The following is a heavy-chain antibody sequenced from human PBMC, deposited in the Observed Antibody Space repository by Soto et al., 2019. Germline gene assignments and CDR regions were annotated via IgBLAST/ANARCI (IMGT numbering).Heavy chain of an antibody. CDR1: GYTFTSYG. Sequence: QVQLVQSGAEVKKPGASVKVSCKASGYTFTSYGISWVRQAPGQGLEWMGWISAYNGNTNYAQKLQGRVTMTTDTSTSRAYMELRRLRSDDTAVYFCARDHGSGKSLGRWEDYWGQGTLVTVSS. CDR3: ARDHGSGKSLGRWEDY. D-gene: IGHD3-10*01. CDR2: ISAYNGNT. V-gene: IGHV1-18*01. J-gene: IGHJ4*02.